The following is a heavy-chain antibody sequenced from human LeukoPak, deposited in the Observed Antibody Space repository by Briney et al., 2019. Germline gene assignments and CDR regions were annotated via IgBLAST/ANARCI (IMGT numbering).Heavy chain of an antibody. J-gene: IGHJ4*02. CDR1: GFTFSRSW. CDR3: ARVRGDYGGISDY. CDR2: IKQDGSEK. Sequence: GGSLRLSCAASGFTFSRSWMSWVRQAPGKGLEWVANIKQDGSEKYYVDSVKGRFTISRDNAKSSLHLQMNSLRAEDTAVYYCARVRGDYGGISDYWGQGTLVTVSS. V-gene: IGHV3-7*05. D-gene: IGHD4-23*01.